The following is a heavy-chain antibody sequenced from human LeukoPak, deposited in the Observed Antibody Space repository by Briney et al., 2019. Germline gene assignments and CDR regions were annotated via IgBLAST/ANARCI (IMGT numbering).Heavy chain of an antibody. J-gene: IGHJ4*02. V-gene: IGHV3-30*18. CDR3: AKEMDYSGYDLLETAFDY. D-gene: IGHD5-12*01. Sequence: GGSLRLSCAASGFTFSSYGMHWVRQAPGKGLEWVAVISYDGSNKYYADSVKGRFTISRDNSKNTLYLQMNSLRAEDTAVYYCAKEMDYSGYDLLETAFDYWGQGTLVTVSS. CDR1: GFTFSSYG. CDR2: ISYDGSNK.